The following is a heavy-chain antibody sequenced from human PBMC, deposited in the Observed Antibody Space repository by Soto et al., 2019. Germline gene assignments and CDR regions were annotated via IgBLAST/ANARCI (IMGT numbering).Heavy chain of an antibody. V-gene: IGHV3-49*03. CDR1: GFTFGDYA. CDR2: IRSKAYGGTT. J-gene: IGHJ6*02. CDR3: TVVPAANNYYYYGMDV. D-gene: IGHD2-2*01. Sequence: GGSLRLSCTASGFTFGDYAMSWFRQAPGKGLEWVGFIRSKAYGGTTEYAASVKGRLTISRDDSKSIAYLQMNSLKTEDTAVYYCTVVPAANNYYYYGMDVWGQGTTVTVSS.